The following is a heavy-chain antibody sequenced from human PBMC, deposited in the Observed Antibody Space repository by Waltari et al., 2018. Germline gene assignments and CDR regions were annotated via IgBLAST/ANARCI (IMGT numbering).Heavy chain of an antibody. CDR2: ISGDSGSI. CDR3: ARDRDWAFDI. V-gene: IGHV3-48*04. D-gene: IGHD2-21*01. CDR1: GLPCSSYS. J-gene: IGHJ3*02. Sequence: EVQLVESGGGLVQPGGSLRLSCAASGLPCSSYSMNWFRQAPGKGLEWVSYISGDSGSIHYADSVKGRITVSRDNAKNSLYLQMSSLTAEDTAVFYCARDRDWAFDIWGQGTMVTVSS.